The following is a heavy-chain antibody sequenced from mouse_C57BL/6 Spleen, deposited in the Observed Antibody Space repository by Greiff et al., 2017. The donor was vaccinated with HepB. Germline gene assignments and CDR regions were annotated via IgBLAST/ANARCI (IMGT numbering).Heavy chain of an antibody. Sequence: VQLQQSGPELVKPGASVKISCKASGYTFTDYYMNWVKQSHGKSLEWIGDINPNNGGTSYNQKFKGKATLTVDKSSSTAYMELRSLTSEDSAVYYCARNGPPYAMDYWGQGASVTVSS. CDR3: ARNGPPYAMDY. J-gene: IGHJ4*01. CDR1: GYTFTDYY. CDR2: INPNNGGT. V-gene: IGHV1-26*01.